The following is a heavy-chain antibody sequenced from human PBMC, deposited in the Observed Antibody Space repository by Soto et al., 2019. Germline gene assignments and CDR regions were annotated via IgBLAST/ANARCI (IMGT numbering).Heavy chain of an antibody. CDR3: ARDSGGNSENYFGLDV. V-gene: IGHV4-31*03. Sequence: QVQLQESGPGLVKPSQTLSLSCNVYGVSVSSGDYYWSWIRQHAGGGLEWIGYIDRSGSTYYKPSLRGRVIMSVDTSTNQIYLRLLSVTAADTAMYYCARDSGGNSENYFGLDVWGDGTTVTVSS. D-gene: IGHD1-1*01. J-gene: IGHJ6*04. CDR2: IDRSGST. CDR1: GVSVSSGDYY.